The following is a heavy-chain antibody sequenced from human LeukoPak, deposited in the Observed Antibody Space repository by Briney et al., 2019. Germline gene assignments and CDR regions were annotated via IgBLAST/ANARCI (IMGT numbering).Heavy chain of an antibody. V-gene: IGHV3-43*02. Sequence: GGSLRLSCAASGFTFDDYAMHWVRQAPGKGLEWVSLISGDGGSTYYADFVKGRFTISRDNSKNSLYLQMSSLRTEDTALYYCARDTLSGRYWATRTNFDYWGQGTLVPVSS. CDR3: ARDTLSGRYWATRTNFDY. J-gene: IGHJ4*02. D-gene: IGHD1-26*01. CDR1: GFTFDDYA. CDR2: ISGDGGST.